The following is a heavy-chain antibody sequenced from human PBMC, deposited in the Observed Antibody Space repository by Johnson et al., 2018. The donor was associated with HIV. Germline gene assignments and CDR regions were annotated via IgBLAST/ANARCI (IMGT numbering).Heavy chain of an antibody. CDR3: ARASPNYYHSSGYFPLDAFDI. V-gene: IGHV3-30*04. CDR2: ISNDGSNK. J-gene: IGHJ3*02. Sequence: QVQLVESGGGLVQPGGSLRVSCAASGFTFSSHAMHWVRQAPGKGLEWVTFISNDGSNKYYADSVRGRFTISRDHSKNTLSLQMNSLRAEDTAVYDCARASPNYYHSSGYFPLDAFDIWGQGTMVTVSS. D-gene: IGHD3-22*01. CDR1: GFTFSSHA.